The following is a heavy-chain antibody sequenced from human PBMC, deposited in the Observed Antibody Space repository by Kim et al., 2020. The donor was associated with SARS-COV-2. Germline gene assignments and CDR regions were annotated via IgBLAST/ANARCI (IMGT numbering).Heavy chain of an antibody. CDR2: INTNGEST. Sequence: GGSLRLSCSASGFTFSTYAMHWVRQAPGKGLEYVSAINTNGESTYYADSVKGRFTISRDNSKNTLYLQLSTLRAEDTAAYYCVKGISPVDYGMDVWGQGTTVTVSS. CDR3: VKGISPVDYGMDV. J-gene: IGHJ6*02. V-gene: IGHV3-64D*06. CDR1: GFTFSTYA. D-gene: IGHD2-15*01.